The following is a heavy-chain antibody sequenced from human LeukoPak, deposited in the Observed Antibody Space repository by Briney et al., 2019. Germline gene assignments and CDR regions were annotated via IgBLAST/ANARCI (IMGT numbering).Heavy chain of an antibody. CDR3: ARRGRSGSPFDY. J-gene: IGHJ4*02. D-gene: IGHD3-16*01. CDR1: GFAFSSYA. Sequence: GGSLRLSCAASGFAFSSYAMSWVRQAPGKGLEWVSVIYSGGSTYYADSVKGRFTISRDNSKNTLYLQMNSLRAEDTAVYYCARRGRSGSPFDYWGQGTLVAVSS. CDR2: IYSGGST. V-gene: IGHV3-66*04.